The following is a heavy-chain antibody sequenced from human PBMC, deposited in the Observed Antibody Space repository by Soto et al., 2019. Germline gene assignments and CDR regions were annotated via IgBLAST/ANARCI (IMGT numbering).Heavy chain of an antibody. V-gene: IGHV4-59*01. Sequence: QVQLQESGPGLVKPSETLSLTCTVSSVSIITSYWGWSRRPPGKELEWHGFIHYSGRTHYNSIFQNRVTLSVDTSRQQLSLNLTSVTAADAAVYYCASRSTLATTTGDDFDRWGQGTVVTVSS. J-gene: IGHJ3*01. CDR3: ASRSTLATTTGDDFDR. D-gene: IGHD1-26*01. CDR2: IHYSGRT. CDR1: SVSIITSY.